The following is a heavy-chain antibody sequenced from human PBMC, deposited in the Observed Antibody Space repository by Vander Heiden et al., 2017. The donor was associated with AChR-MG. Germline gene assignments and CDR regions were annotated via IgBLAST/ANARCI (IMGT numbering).Heavy chain of an antibody. CDR1: GFTFDDYA. CDR3: AKASSGNYLSWFDS. D-gene: IGHD1-26*01. Sequence: EVQLVESGGGLVQPGRSLRLSCAASGFTFDDYAMHWVRQGPGKGLEWVSGISWNSGHVDYADSVKCRFTISRDNAKNSLYLQMNSLRAEDTALYYCAKASSGNYLSWFDSWGQGTLVTVSS. CDR2: ISWNSGHV. J-gene: IGHJ5*01. V-gene: IGHV3-9*01.